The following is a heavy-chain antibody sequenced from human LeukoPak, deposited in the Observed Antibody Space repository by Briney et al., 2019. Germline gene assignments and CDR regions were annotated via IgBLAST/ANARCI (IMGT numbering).Heavy chain of an antibody. CDR3: ARVRVFGVVSYLGYYYGMDV. D-gene: IGHD3-3*01. CDR1: GFTVSSNY. Sequence: PGGSLRLSCAASGFTVSSNYMSWVRQAPGKGLEWVSVIYSGGSTYYADSVKGRFTISRDNSKNTLYLQMNSLRAEDTAVYYRARVRVFGVVSYLGYYYGMDVWGQGTTVTVSS. V-gene: IGHV3-53*01. CDR2: IYSGGST. J-gene: IGHJ6*02.